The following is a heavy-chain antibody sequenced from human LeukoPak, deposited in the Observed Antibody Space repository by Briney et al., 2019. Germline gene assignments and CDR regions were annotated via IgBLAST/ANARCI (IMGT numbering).Heavy chain of an antibody. CDR3: ARVIVGATGLDY. CDR2: INTDGSTT. CDR1: GFTTSSHW. D-gene: IGHD1-26*01. Sequence: GGSLMLSCAASGFTTSSHWMHWVRQAPGKGLVWVSRINTDGSTTTYADSVKGRFTISTDNAKNTLYLQMNSLRAEDTAMYYCARVIVGATGLDYWGQGTLVTVSS. V-gene: IGHV3-74*01. J-gene: IGHJ4*02.